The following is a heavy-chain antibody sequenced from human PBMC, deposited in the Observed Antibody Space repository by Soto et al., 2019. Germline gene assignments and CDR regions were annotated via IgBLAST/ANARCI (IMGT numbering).Heavy chain of an antibody. CDR3: ARRRWLQFGGSAFDI. V-gene: IGHV4-31*03. Sequence: PSETLSLTCTVSGGSISSGGYYWSWIRQHPGKGLEWIGDIYYSGSTYYNPSLKSRVTISVDTSKNQFSLKLSSVTAADTAVYYCARRRWLQFGGSAFDIWGQGTMVTVSS. CDR1: GGSISSGGYY. D-gene: IGHD5-12*01. CDR2: IYYSGST. J-gene: IGHJ3*02.